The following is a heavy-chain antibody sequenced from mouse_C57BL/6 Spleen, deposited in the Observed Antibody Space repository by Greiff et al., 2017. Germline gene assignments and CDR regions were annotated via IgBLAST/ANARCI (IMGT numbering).Heavy chain of an antibody. Sequence: VKLVESGPELVKPGASVKISCKASGYAFSSSWMNWVKQRPGKGLEWIGRIYPGDGDTNYNGKFKGKATLTADKSSSTAYMQLSSLTSEDSAVYFCARTGITTVVADYWGQGTTLTVSS. V-gene: IGHV1-82*01. CDR3: ARTGITTVVADY. CDR1: GYAFSSSW. D-gene: IGHD1-1*01. CDR2: IYPGDGDT. J-gene: IGHJ2*01.